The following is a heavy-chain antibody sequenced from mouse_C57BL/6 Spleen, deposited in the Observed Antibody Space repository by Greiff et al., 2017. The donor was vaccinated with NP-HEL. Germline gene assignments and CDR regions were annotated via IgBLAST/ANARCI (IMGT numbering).Heavy chain of an antibody. CDR1: GFTFSDYG. CDR3: GRRGQGYYFDF. V-gene: IGHV5-17*01. D-gene: IGHD3-3*01. Sequence: EVQRVESGGGLVKPGGSLKLSCAASGFTFSDYGMHWVRQAPEKGLEWVAYISSGSSTIYYADTVKGRFTIARDNAKNTLFLQMTSLRSEDTAMCYCGRRGQGYYFDFWGQGTTLTVSS. J-gene: IGHJ2*01. CDR2: ISSGSSTI.